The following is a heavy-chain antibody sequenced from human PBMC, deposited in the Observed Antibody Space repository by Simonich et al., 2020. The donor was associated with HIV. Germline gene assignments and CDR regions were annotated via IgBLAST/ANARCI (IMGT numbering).Heavy chain of an antibody. CDR3: ARGRRYSSSWSFDY. V-gene: IGHV1-69*13. CDR1: GGTFSSYA. Sequence: QVQLVQSGAEVKKPGSSVKVSCKASGGTFSSYAVSWVRQAPGQGLEWMGGIIPVFYTSNYAQKFQGRVTITADESTSTAYMELSSLRSEDTAVYYCARGRRYSSSWSFDYWGQGTLVTVSS. CDR2: IIPVFYTS. J-gene: IGHJ4*02. D-gene: IGHD6-13*01.